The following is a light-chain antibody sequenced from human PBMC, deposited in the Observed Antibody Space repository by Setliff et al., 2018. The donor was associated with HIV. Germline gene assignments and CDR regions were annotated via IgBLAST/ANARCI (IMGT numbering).Light chain of an antibody. V-gene: IGLV2-23*02. CDR2: EVN. J-gene: IGLJ1*01. CDR3: CSYAGASIQYI. Sequence: ALTQPAYVSGSPGQSITISCTGTSSDIGTYNLVSWYQQHPGKAPKVIIYEVNKRPSGVSNRFSASKSGNTASLTISGLQAEDEAEYYCCSYAGASIQYIFGVGTRSPS. CDR1: SSDIGTYNL.